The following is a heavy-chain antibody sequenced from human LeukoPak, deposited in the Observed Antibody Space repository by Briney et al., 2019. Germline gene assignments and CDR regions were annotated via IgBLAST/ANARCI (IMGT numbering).Heavy chain of an antibody. Sequence: SETLSLTCTVSGGSITSHFWSWIRQPPGKGLEWIGYISYSGSSNYNSSLKSRVTISVDTSKNQFSLKVSSVTAADTAVYYCARIYDSSDYSTYYFDYWGQGTLVTVSS. CDR3: ARIYDSSDYSTYYFDY. CDR2: ISYSGSS. CDR1: GGSITSHF. D-gene: IGHD3-22*01. J-gene: IGHJ4*02. V-gene: IGHV4-59*08.